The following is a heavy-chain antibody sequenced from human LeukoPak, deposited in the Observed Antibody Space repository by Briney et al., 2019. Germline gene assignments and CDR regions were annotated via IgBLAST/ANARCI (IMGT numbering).Heavy chain of an antibody. Sequence: SEILSLTCAVSGGSISSGNWWSWVRQPPGKGLEWIGEIYHSGSTNYNPSLKSRVTISIDKSKNQFSLKLKSVTAADTAVYYCARGGHYYDSSGYYDLPFDYWGQGTLVTVSS. CDR2: IYHSGST. CDR3: ARGGHYYDSSGYYDLPFDY. D-gene: IGHD3-22*01. V-gene: IGHV4-4*02. CDR1: GGSISSGNW. J-gene: IGHJ4*02.